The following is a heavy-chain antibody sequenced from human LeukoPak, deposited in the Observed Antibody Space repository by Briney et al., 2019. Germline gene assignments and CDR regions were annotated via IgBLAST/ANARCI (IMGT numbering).Heavy chain of an antibody. J-gene: IGHJ6*03. V-gene: IGHV3-23*01. Sequence: PGGSLRLSCAASGFTFSSYAMSWVRQAPGKGLEWVSAISGSGGSTYYADSVKGRFTISRDNSKNTLYLQMNSLRAEDTALYYCATTQSSLYYYYYYMDVWGKGTTVTVSS. CDR3: ATTQSSLYYYYYYMDV. D-gene: IGHD2/OR15-2a*01. CDR2: ISGSGGST. CDR1: GFTFSSYA.